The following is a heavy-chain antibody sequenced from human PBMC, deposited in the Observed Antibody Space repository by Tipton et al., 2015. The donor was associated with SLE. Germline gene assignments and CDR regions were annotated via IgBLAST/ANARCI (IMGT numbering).Heavy chain of an antibody. D-gene: IGHD3-22*01. V-gene: IGHV3-23*01. CDR2: ISGSGGST. J-gene: IGHJ4*02. Sequence: SLRLSCAASGFTFSSYAMSWVRKAPGKGLESVSSISGSGGSTYYADSVKGRFTISRDNSKNTLYLQMNILRAEDTAVYYCAKDPPGVYSDSLGGFDYWGQGTLVTVSS. CDR1: GFTFSSYA. CDR3: AKDPPGVYSDSLGGFDY.